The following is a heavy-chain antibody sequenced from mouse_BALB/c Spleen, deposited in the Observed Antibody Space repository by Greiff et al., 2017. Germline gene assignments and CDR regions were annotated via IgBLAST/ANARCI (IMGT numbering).Heavy chain of an antibody. CDR3: VGGSSYGWFAY. Sequence: EVMLVESGGGLVQPKGSLKLSCAASGFTFNTYAMNWVRQAPGKGLEWVARIRSKSNNYATYYADSVKDRFTISRDDSQSMLYLQMNNLKTEDTAMYYCVGGSSYGWFAYWGQGTLVTVSA. J-gene: IGHJ3*01. V-gene: IGHV10-1*02. CDR1: GFTFNTYA. CDR2: IRSKSNNYAT. D-gene: IGHD1-1*01.